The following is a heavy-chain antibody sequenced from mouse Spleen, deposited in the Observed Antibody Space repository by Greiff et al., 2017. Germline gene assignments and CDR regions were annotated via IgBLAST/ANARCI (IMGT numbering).Heavy chain of an antibody. V-gene: IGHV1-55*01. CDR1: GYTFTSYW. D-gene: IGHD1-1*01. J-gene: IGHJ2*01. Sequence: VQLQQPGAELVKPGASVKMSCKASGYTFTSYWITWVKLRPGQGLEWIGDIYPGSGSTNYNEKFKSKATLTVDTSSSTAYMQLSSLTSEDSAVYYCARGYYDGSPKDYWGQGTTLTVSS. CDR3: ARGYYDGSPKDY. CDR2: IYPGSGST.